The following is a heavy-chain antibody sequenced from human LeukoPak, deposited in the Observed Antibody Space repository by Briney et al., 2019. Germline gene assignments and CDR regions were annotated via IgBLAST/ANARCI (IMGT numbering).Heavy chain of an antibody. Sequence: PGGSVRLSCAASRFTFSSYAMRWVRQAPGRGLEWVSGINGSRVSTYYADSLKGRFTISRDNSKNTLYLQMNSLRAEDTAVYYCAKDLYAWTSGYSYPPLDYWGQGTLLTVPS. J-gene: IGHJ4*02. CDR2: INGSRVST. CDR1: RFTFSSYA. V-gene: IGHV3-23*01. D-gene: IGHD5-18*01. CDR3: AKDLYAWTSGYSYPPLDY.